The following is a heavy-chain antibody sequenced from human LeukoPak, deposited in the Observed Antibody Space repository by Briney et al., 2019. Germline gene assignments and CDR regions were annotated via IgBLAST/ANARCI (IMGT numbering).Heavy chain of an antibody. D-gene: IGHD1-26*01. CDR1: GGSISSGGYY. Sequence: PSQTLSLTCAVSGGSISSGGYYWSWIRQPPGKGLEWIGEINHSGSTNYNPSLKSRVTISVDTSKNQFSLKLSSVTAADTAVYYCARTRIVGATALDYWGQGTLVTVSS. CDR2: INHSGST. CDR3: ARTRIVGATALDY. V-gene: IGHV4-30-2*01. J-gene: IGHJ4*02.